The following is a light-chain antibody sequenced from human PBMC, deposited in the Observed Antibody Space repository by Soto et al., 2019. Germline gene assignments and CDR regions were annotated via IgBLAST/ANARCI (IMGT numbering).Light chain of an antibody. CDR1: SSNIGNNY. CDR3: GTWDSSLSAGYV. CDR2: DNN. Sequence: QSVLTQPPSVSAAPGQKVTISCSGSSSNIGNNYVSWYQQLPGTAPKLLIYDNNKRPSRIPDRFSGSKSGTSATLGITGLQTGDEADYYCGTWDSSLSAGYVFGTGTKVTVL. V-gene: IGLV1-51*01. J-gene: IGLJ1*01.